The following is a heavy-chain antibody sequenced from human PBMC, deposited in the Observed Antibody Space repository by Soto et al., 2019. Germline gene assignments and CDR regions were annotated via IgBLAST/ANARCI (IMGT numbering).Heavy chain of an antibody. J-gene: IGHJ4*02. CDR3: AKEEINYDILTGYFSY. CDR1: GFTFSSYG. V-gene: IGHV3-30*18. CDR2: ISYDGSNK. D-gene: IGHD3-9*01. Sequence: GGSLRLSCAASGFTFSSYGMHWVRQAPGKGLEWVAVISYDGSNKYYADSVKGRFTISRDNSKNTLYLQMNSLRAEDTAVYYCAKEEINYDILTGYFSYWGQGTLVTVSS.